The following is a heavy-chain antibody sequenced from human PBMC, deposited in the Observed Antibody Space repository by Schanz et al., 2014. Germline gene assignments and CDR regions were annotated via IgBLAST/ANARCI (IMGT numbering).Heavy chain of an antibody. D-gene: IGHD3-10*01. CDR2: ISATSNFV. CDR1: GFTSSDYA. V-gene: IGHV3-21*01. J-gene: IGHJ3*01. CDR3: ARDTLWFGDIDV. Sequence: EVHLLESGGALEQPGGSVRLSCAASGFTSSDYAMSWVRQAPGGGLEWVSSISATSNFVHYAASVEGRFTVSRDNANNVMYLQMNSLRVGDTAMYYCARDTLWFGDIDVWGHGTMVTVS.